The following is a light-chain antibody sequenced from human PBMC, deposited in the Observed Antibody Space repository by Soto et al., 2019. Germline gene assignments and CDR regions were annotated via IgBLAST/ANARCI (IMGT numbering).Light chain of an antibody. J-gene: IGKJ3*01. CDR1: QDVRKY. V-gene: IGKV1-33*01. CDR2: DAS. Sequence: DIQMTHSPSSLSASVGDRVTITCQASQDVRKYLSWYQQKARKAPKLLIYDASNLETGVPSRFSGSGSGTDFTFTISSLQPEDIATYYCQQRHNLPHTFGPGTKVDI. CDR3: QQRHNLPHT.